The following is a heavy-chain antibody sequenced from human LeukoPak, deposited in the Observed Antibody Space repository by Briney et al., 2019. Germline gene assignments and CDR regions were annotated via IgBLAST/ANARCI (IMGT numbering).Heavy chain of an antibody. CDR1: GYTFTGYY. Sequence: GASVKVSCKASGYTFTGYYMHWVRQAPGQGLEWMGWINPNSGGTNYAQKFQGRVTMTRDTSISTAYMELSRLRSDDTAVYYCARDSYDFWSGYYRNWFDPWGQGTLVTVSS. CDR3: ARDSYDFWSGYYRNWFDP. V-gene: IGHV1-2*02. CDR2: INPNSGGT. J-gene: IGHJ5*02. D-gene: IGHD3-3*01.